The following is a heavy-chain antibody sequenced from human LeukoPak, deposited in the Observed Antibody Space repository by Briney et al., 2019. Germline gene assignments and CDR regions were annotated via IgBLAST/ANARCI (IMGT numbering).Heavy chain of an antibody. J-gene: IGHJ4*02. Sequence: GGSPRLSCAASGFTFTNYAMTWVRQAPGKGLEWVSGISEGVGNTYYADPVKGRFTISRDHSKNTLYLQMNSLRAEDTALYYCAKREKGTTGRFFDYWGQGTLVTVSS. CDR2: ISEGVGNT. D-gene: IGHD4-17*01. V-gene: IGHV3-23*01. CDR1: GFTFTNYA. CDR3: AKREKGTTGRFFDY.